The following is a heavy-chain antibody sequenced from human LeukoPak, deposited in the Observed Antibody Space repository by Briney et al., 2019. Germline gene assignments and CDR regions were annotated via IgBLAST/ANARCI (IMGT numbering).Heavy chain of an antibody. D-gene: IGHD3-10*01. CDR1: GFTFSSYS. CDR2: ISSSSSTI. J-gene: IGHJ3*02. CDR3: ARGTGLKAFDI. Sequence: GGSLRLSCAASGFTFSSYSMNWVRQAPGKGLEWVSYISSSSSTIYYADSVKGRFTISRDNAKNSLYLQMNSLRSEDTAVYYCARGTGLKAFDIWGQGTMVTVSS. V-gene: IGHV3-48*01.